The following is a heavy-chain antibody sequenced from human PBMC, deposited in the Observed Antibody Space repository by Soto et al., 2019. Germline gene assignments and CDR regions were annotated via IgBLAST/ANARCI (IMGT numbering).Heavy chain of an antibody. Sequence: GGSLRLSCAAPGFTFIDYWMNWVRQAPGKGLEWVASIKYDGAEKSYVDSVKGRFTISRDNPKNSVYLQMASLRAEDTAVYYCARDGVAPGLYFDHWGQGTPVTVSS. CDR3: ARDGVAPGLYFDH. D-gene: IGHD3-10*01. CDR2: IKYDGAEK. J-gene: IGHJ4*02. CDR1: GFTFIDYW. V-gene: IGHV3-7*05.